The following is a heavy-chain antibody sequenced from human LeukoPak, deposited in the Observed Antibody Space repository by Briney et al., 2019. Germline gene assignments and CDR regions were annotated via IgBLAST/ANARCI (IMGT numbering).Heavy chain of an antibody. J-gene: IGHJ4*02. Sequence: GESLKISCEGSGYSFNTYWIGWVRQMTGKGLGWIGICVLGDSDTRYSPSFQGQLTIPADKSISTASLQWSSLKTSDTAMYYCARRYHDYSGYSRQFDYWGQGTLVTVSS. CDR1: GYSFNTYW. V-gene: IGHV5-51*01. CDR2: CVLGDSDT. CDR3: ARRYHDYSGYSRQFDY. D-gene: IGHD3-22*01.